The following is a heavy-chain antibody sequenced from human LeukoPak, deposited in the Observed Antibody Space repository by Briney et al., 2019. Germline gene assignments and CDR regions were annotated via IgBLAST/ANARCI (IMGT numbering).Heavy chain of an antibody. D-gene: IGHD4-17*01. CDR3: ARVKDYGDYWFDP. V-gene: IGHV4-31*03. CDR2: IYYSGTT. J-gene: IGHJ5*02. Sequence: SETLSLTCTVSGGSISSGGYYWSWIRQHPGKGLEWIGYIYYSGTTYYNPSLKSRVTISVDMSKNQFSLQLSSVTAADTAVYHCARVKDYGDYWFDPWGQGTLVTVSS. CDR1: GGSISSGGYY.